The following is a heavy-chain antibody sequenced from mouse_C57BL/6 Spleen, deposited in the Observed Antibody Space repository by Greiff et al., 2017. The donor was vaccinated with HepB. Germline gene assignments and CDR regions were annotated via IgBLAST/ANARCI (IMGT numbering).Heavy chain of an antibody. CDR3: ARGYYDYDNWFAY. Sequence: EVKVEESGGGLVKPGGSLKLSCAASGFTFSDYGMHWVRQAPEKGLEWVAYISSGSSTIYYADTVKGRFTISRDNAKNTLFLQMTSLRSEDTAMYYCARGYYDYDNWFAYWGQGTLVTVSA. D-gene: IGHD2-4*01. CDR1: GFTFSDYG. CDR2: ISSGSSTI. V-gene: IGHV5-17*01. J-gene: IGHJ3*01.